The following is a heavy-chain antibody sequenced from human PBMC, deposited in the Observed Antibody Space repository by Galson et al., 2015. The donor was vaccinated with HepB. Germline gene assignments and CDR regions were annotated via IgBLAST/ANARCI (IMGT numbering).Heavy chain of an antibody. V-gene: IGHV1-69*10. Sequence: SVKVSCKASGYTFTSYGISWVRQAPGQGLEWMGGIIPILGIANYAQKFQGRVTITADKSTSTAYMELSSLRSEDTAVYYCARDGLETYYHDSSGYEESTFDYWGQGTLVTVSS. CDR1: GYTFTSYG. CDR2: IIPILGIA. CDR3: ARDGLETYYHDSSGYEESTFDY. J-gene: IGHJ4*02. D-gene: IGHD3-22*01.